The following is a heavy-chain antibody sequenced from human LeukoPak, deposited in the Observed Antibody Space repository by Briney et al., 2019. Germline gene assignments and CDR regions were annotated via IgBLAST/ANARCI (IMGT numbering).Heavy chain of an antibody. CDR2: IWGDGSDK. CDR1: VFIFSSYV. Sequence: GGALRLSCAASVFIFSSYVMHWVPQAPGTGVGWVADIWGDGSDKYYVESVRGRFTISRDNYKNTLYLQMNRLRAEDTALYYCSRGAPRRIWFGELGDDAFDIWGQGTMVTVSS. V-gene: IGHV3-33*01. J-gene: IGHJ3*02. CDR3: SRGAPRRIWFGELGDDAFDI. D-gene: IGHD3-10*01.